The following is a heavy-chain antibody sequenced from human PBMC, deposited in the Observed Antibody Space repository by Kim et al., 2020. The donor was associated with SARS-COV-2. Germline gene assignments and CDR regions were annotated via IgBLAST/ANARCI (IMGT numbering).Heavy chain of an antibody. V-gene: IGHV5-10-1*01. Sequence: GESLKISCKGSGYSFTSYWISWVRQMPGKGLEWMGRIDPSDSSTNYSPSFQGHVTISADKSISTAYLQWSSLKASDTAMYYCARLGYCSSTSCYDFDYWGQGTLVTVSS. D-gene: IGHD2-2*01. CDR1: GYSFTSYW. J-gene: IGHJ4*02. CDR2: IDPSDSST. CDR3: ARLGYCSSTSCYDFDY.